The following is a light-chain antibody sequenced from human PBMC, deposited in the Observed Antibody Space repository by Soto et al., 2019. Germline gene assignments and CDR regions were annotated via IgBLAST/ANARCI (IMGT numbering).Light chain of an antibody. V-gene: IGKV3-20*01. CDR3: QQYGSSPVT. Sequence: EIVLTQSPGTLSLSPGERATLSCRASQSVSSSYLAWYQQKPGQAPRLLIYGASSRATGIPDRFSGSGSGTDFTRTIRRLEPEDFAVYYCQQYGSSPVTFGQGTKVEI. J-gene: IGKJ1*01. CDR1: QSVSSSY. CDR2: GAS.